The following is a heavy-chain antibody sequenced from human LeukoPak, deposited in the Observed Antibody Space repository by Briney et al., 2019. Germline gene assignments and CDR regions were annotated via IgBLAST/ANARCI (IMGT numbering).Heavy chain of an antibody. CDR2: ISSNGGST. Sequence: AGGSLRLSCSASGFTFSSYAMHWVRQAPGKGLEYVSAISSNGGSTYYADSVKGRFTISRDNSKNTLYPQMNSLRAEDTAVYYCAKDSKGGVDYWGQGTLVTVSS. J-gene: IGHJ4*02. D-gene: IGHD1-26*01. V-gene: IGHV3-64*04. CDR3: AKDSKGGVDY. CDR1: GFTFSSYA.